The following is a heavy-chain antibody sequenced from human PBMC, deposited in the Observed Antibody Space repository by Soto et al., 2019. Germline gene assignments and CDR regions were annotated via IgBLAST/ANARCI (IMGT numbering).Heavy chain of an antibody. CDR2: ISSSSSYI. V-gene: IGHV3-21*01. J-gene: IGHJ6*02. CDR3: ARHQGPAAGNYGMDV. D-gene: IGHD6-13*01. Sequence: PGESLKISCAASGFTFSSYSMNWVRQAPGKGLEWVASISSSSSYIYYADSVKGRFTISRDKAKNSLFLQMSGLRAEDTALYYCARHQGPAAGNYGMDVWGRGTTVTVSS. CDR1: GFTFSSYS.